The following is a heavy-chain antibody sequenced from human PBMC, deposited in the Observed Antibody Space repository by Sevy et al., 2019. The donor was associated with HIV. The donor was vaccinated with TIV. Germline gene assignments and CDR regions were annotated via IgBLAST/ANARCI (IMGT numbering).Heavy chain of an antibody. J-gene: IGHJ4*02. CDR1: GFNLSPYW. Sequence: GGSLRLSCVASGFNLSPYWMTWVRQAPGKGLEWVANIKHDGNEKYYVDSVKGRFTVSRDNAKNALYLQMYSLRVEDTADYFCASNTYHYDSNTYYPVYWGQGTRVTVSS. D-gene: IGHD3-22*01. V-gene: IGHV3-7*01. CDR2: IKHDGNEK. CDR3: ASNTYHYDSNTYYPVY.